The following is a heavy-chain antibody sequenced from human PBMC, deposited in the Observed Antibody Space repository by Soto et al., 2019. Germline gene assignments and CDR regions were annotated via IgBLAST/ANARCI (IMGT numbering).Heavy chain of an antibody. D-gene: IGHD3-10*01. V-gene: IGHV1-18*01. CDR1: GYTFTSYG. CDR3: AATVLLWFGELRQYFDY. Sequence: ASVKVSFKASGYTFTSYGISWVRQAPGQGLEWMGWISAYNGNTNYAQKLQGRVTMTTDTSTSTAYMELRSLRSDDTAVYYCAATVLLWFGELRQYFDYWGQGTLVTVSS. CDR2: ISAYNGNT. J-gene: IGHJ4*02.